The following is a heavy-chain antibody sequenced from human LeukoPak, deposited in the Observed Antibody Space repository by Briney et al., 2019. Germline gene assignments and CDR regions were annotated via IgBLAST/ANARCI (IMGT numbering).Heavy chain of an antibody. CDR2: IYYSGST. J-gene: IGHJ3*02. CDR1: GGSISSYC. D-gene: IGHD4-17*01. V-gene: IGHV4-59*01. Sequence: SETLSLTCTVSGGSISSYCWSWIRQPPGKGLEWIGYIYYSGSTNYNPSLKSRVTISVDTSKNQFSLKLSSVTAADTAVYYCARYGSNDAFDIWGQGTMVTVSS. CDR3: ARYGSNDAFDI.